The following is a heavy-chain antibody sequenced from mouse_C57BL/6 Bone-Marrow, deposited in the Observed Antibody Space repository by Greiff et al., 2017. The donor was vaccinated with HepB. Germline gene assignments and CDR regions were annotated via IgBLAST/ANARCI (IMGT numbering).Heavy chain of an antibody. J-gene: IGHJ3*01. CDR1: GFTFSDSW. V-gene: IGHV6-6*01. CDR3: TVQGTTEEGFAY. Sequence: EVQLVESGGGLVQPGGSMKLSCAASGFTFSDSWMDWVRQSPEKGLEWVAEIRNKANNHATYYAESVRGRFTISRDDYKSSIYLQMNSLRAEDTGVYYCTVQGTTEEGFAYWGQGTLVTVSA. CDR2: IRNKANNHAT. D-gene: IGHD1-1*01.